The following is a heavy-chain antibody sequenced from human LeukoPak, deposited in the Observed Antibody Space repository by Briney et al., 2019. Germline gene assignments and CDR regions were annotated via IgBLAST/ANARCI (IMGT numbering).Heavy chain of an antibody. D-gene: IGHD2-21*02. J-gene: IGHJ3*02. CDR3: ARVRVTATPGLYAFDI. V-gene: IGHV1-69*13. CDR2: IIPIFGTA. CDR1: GGTFSSYA. Sequence: SVKVSCKASGGTFSSYAISWVRQAPGQGLEWMGGIIPIFGTANYAQKFQGRVTITADESTSTAYMELSSLRSEDTAVYYCARVRVTATPGLYAFDIWGQGTMVTVSS.